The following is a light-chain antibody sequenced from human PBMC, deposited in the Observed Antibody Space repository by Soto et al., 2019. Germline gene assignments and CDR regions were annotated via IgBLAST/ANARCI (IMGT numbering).Light chain of an antibody. CDR1: QSISSW. CDR2: KAS. V-gene: IGKV1-5*03. J-gene: IGKJ1*01. CDR3: QQYNSYSWT. Sequence: DIQMTPSPSTLSASVGDRVTITCSSSQSISSWLAWYQQKPGKAPKLLIYKASSLESGVPSRFSGSGSGTEFTLTISSLQPDDFATYYCQQYNSYSWTFGQGTKVDIK.